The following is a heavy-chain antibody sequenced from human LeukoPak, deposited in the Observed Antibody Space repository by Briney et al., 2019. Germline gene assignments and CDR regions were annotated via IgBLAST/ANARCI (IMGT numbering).Heavy chain of an antibody. J-gene: IGHJ4*02. D-gene: IGHD1-1*01. CDR3: AKERSATGIERYFDY. V-gene: IGHV3-30*02. CDR2: IWYDGSDK. CDR1: RFTFSSYG. Sequence: GGSLRLSCAASRFTFSSYGMQWVRQAPGKGLEWVTFIWYDGSDKYYADSVKGRFAISRDNSKNTLYLQMNGLRPEDTAVYYCAKERSATGIERYFDYWGQGTLVTVSS.